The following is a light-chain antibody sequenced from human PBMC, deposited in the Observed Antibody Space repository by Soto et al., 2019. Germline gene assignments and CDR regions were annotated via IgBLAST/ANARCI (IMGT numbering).Light chain of an antibody. V-gene: IGLV3-21*02. CDR2: DDT. CDR3: QVWDSTNDHYV. J-gene: IGLJ1*01. CDR1: NIESKT. Sequence: SYELTQPPSVSVAPGQTADITCGGDNIESKTVHWYQQRPCQAPVLLVFDDTDRPSGIPERFSGSNSGDTATLTISRAEAGDEADYHCQVWDSTNDHYVFGTGTKVTVL.